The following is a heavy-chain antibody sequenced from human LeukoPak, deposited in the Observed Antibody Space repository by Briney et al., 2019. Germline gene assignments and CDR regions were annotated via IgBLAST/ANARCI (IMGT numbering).Heavy chain of an antibody. D-gene: IGHD1-26*01. CDR1: GFTFSSSN. CDR2: ISSSSSYI. V-gene: IGHV3-21*01. J-gene: IGHJ5*02. Sequence: PGGSLRLSCAASGFTFSSSNMNWVRQAPGKGLEWVSSISSSSSYIYYADSVKGRFTISRDNAKNSLYLQMNSLRAEDTAVFYCARDHVGWGANWFDPWGQGTLVTVSS. CDR3: ARDHVGWGANWFDP.